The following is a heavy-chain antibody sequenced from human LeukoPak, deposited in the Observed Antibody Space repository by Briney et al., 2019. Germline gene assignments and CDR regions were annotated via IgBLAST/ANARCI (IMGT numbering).Heavy chain of an antibody. Sequence: GGSLRLSCAASGFTFSSYAMHWVRQAPGKGLEWVAVISYDGGNKYYADSVKGRFTISRDNSKNTLYLQMNSLRAEDTAVYYCARDPYGGNSALYYYYYGMDVWGQGTTVTVSS. J-gene: IGHJ6*02. D-gene: IGHD4-23*01. CDR3: ARDPYGGNSALYYYYYGMDV. CDR1: GFTFSSYA. CDR2: ISYDGGNK. V-gene: IGHV3-30*04.